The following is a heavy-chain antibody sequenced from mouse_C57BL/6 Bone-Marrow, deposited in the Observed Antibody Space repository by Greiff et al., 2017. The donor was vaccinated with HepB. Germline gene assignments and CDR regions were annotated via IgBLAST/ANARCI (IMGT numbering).Heavy chain of an antibody. D-gene: IGHD2-1*01. CDR1: GFTFSSYA. Sequence: DVKLEESGAGLVKPGGSLKLSCAASGFTFSSYAMSWVRQTLEKRLEWVAYISSGGDYIYYADTVKGRFTISRDNARNTLYLQMSSLKSEDTAMYYCTREGGPIYYVKEYYFDYWGQGTTLTVSS. CDR2: ISSGGDYI. J-gene: IGHJ2*01. CDR3: TREGGPIYYVKEYYFDY. V-gene: IGHV5-9-1*02.